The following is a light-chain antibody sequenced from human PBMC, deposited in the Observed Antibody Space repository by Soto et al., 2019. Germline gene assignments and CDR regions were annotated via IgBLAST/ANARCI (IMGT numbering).Light chain of an antibody. J-gene: IGKJ2*01. CDR3: QQRYITLMYT. CDR2: AAS. Sequence: DIQMTQSPSSLSASVGDRVTITCRASQSISSYLNWYQQKPGKAPQLLIYAASSLQSGVPSRFSGGGSGTDCTLTISRLQPEDFATYDGQQRYITLMYTFGQGTKLEIK. V-gene: IGKV1-39*01. CDR1: QSISSY.